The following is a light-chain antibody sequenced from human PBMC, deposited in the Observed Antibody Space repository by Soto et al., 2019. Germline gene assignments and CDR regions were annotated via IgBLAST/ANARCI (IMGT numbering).Light chain of an antibody. CDR2: QDS. V-gene: IGLV3-1*01. CDR3: QAWDSSVV. J-gene: IGLJ2*01. CDR1: KLGDKY. Sequence: SYELTQPPSVSVSLGQTASITCSGDKLGDKYACWYQQKPGQSPVLVIYQDSKRPSGIPERFSGSNSGNTATLTISGTQAMDEADYYCQAWDSSVVFGGGTKVTVL.